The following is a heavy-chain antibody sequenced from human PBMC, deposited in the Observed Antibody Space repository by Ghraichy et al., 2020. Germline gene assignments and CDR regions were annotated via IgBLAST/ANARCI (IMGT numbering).Heavy chain of an antibody. V-gene: IGHV1-46*03. Sequence: ASVKVSCKASGYTFTSYYMHWVRQAPGQGLEWMGIINPSGGSTSYAQKFQGRVTMTRDTSTSTVYMELSSLRSEDTAVYYCARGPSGDYYDSSGYAFYGYWGQGTLVTVSS. J-gene: IGHJ4*02. CDR3: ARGPSGDYYDSSGYAFYGY. CDR2: INPSGGST. CDR1: GYTFTSYY. D-gene: IGHD3-22*01.